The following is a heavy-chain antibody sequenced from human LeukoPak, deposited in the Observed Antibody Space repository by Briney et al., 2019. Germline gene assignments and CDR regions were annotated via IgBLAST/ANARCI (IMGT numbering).Heavy chain of an antibody. Sequence: GGSLRLSCAASGFTFSTYWMSWVRQAPGKGLEWVSAISGSGGSTYYADSVKGRFTISRDNSKNTLYLQMNSLRAEDTAVYYCAKEGQQWLVRTNWFDPWGQGTLVTVSS. J-gene: IGHJ5*02. D-gene: IGHD6-19*01. CDR1: GFTFSTYW. CDR2: ISGSGGST. V-gene: IGHV3-23*01. CDR3: AKEGQQWLVRTNWFDP.